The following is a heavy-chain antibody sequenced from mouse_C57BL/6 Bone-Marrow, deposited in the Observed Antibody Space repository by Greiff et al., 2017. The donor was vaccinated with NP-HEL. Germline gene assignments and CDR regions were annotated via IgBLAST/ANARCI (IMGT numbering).Heavy chain of an antibody. Sequence: QVQLQQSGAELVKPGASVKMSCKASGYTFTSYWITWVKQRPGQGLEWIGDIYPGSGSTNYNEKFKSKATLTVDTSSSTAYMQLSSLTSEDSAVYYCARERYDYDVTHWGQGTTLTVSS. CDR3: ARERYDYDVTH. D-gene: IGHD2-4*01. CDR1: GYTFTSYW. V-gene: IGHV1-55*01. J-gene: IGHJ2*01. CDR2: IYPGSGST.